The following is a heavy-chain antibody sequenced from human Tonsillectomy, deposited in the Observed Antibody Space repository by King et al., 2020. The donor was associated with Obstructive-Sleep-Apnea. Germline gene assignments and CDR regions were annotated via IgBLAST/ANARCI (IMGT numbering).Heavy chain of an antibody. D-gene: IGHD3-22*01. CDR3: ARGGVTMIVVVIRRFDY. CDR1: GGSFSGYY. CDR2: INHSGST. J-gene: IGHJ4*02. V-gene: IGHV4-34*01. Sequence: VQLQQWGAGLLKPSETLSLTCAVYGGSFSGYYWSWIRQPPGKGLEWIGEINHSGSTNYNPSLKSRGTISVDTSKNQFSLKLSSVTAADTAVYYCARGGVTMIVVVIRRFDYWGQGTLVTVSS.